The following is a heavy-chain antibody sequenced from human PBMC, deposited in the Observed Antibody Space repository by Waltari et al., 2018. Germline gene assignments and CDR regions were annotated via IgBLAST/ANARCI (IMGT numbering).Heavy chain of an antibody. CDR3: ASGGWGFYLGY. CDR1: GFSFSTYS. CDR2: ISAESSYR. D-gene: IGHD3-16*01. J-gene: IGHJ4*02. V-gene: IGHV3-21*01. Sequence: EVQLVESGGGLVKPGGSLRLSCAASGFSFSTYSMNWVRQAPGKGLELISSISAESSYRHYAESVKGRFTVSRDNAKNSLSLKINSLRAEDTAVYYCASGGWGFYLGYWGQGALVTVSS.